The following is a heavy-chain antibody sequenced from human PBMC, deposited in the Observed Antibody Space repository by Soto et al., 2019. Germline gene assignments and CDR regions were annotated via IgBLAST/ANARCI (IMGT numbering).Heavy chain of an antibody. CDR3: ARDRGVGSTTYYYYYGMDV. CDR1: GYTFSSYG. CDR2: ISTDNGNT. Sequence: QVQLVQSGAEVKKPGASVKVSCKASGYTFSSYGLSWVRQAPGQGLEWMGWISTDNGNTNYAQKVQGRVMMTTDTSTRTAYMELRSLRSDDTAVYYCARDRGVGSTTYYYYYGMDVWGQGTTVTVSS. V-gene: IGHV1-18*01. J-gene: IGHJ6*02. D-gene: IGHD1-26*01.